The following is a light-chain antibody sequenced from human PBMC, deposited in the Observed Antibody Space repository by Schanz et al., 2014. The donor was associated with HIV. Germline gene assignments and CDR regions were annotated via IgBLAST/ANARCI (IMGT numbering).Light chain of an antibody. J-gene: IGKJ1*01. CDR2: WAS. Sequence: DIVMTQSPDSLAVSLGERATIHCKSSQSVLYRTSNKNYLSWYQHKAGQPPRLLIYWASTRESGVPDRFSGSGSGKDFTLTISSLQAEDVGVYYCQQYYSTPWTFGQGTKVEIK. V-gene: IGKV4-1*01. CDR3: QQYYSTPWT. CDR1: QSVLYRTSNKNY.